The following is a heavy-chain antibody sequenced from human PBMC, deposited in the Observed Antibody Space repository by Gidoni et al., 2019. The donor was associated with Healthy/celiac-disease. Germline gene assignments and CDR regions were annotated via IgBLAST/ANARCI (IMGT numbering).Heavy chain of an antibody. D-gene: IGHD2-15*01. CDR2: IIPIFGTA. J-gene: IGHJ4*02. V-gene: IGHV1-69*01. CDR1: GGTFSSSA. Sequence: QVQLVQSGAEVKKPGSSVKVSCKAYGGTFSSSAISWVRQAPGQGLEWMGGIIPIFGTANYAQKFQGRVTITADESTSTAYMELSSLRSEDTAVYYCARERCSGGNCYSCFDYWGQGTLVTVSS. CDR3: ARERCSGGNCYSCFDY.